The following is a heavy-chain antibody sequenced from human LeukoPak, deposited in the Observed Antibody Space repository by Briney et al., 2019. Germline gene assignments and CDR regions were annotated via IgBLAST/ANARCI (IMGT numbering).Heavy chain of an antibody. CDR3: AILSGTRPDY. CDR1: GGSISSGSYY. V-gene: IGHV4-61*02. Sequence: SETLSLTCTVSGGSISSGSYYWSWIRQPAGKGLEWIGRIYTSGSTNYNPSLKSRVTISVDTSKNQFSLKLSSVTAADTAVYYCAILSGTRPDYWGQGTLVTVSS. CDR2: IYTSGST. J-gene: IGHJ4*02. D-gene: IGHD5-12*01.